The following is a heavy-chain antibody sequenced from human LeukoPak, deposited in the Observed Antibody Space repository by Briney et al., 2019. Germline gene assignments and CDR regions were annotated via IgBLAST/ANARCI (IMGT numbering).Heavy chain of an antibody. CDR2: IRAYNSNT. D-gene: IGHD2-2*01. CDR1: GYTFTSYG. Sequence: ASVKVSCKASGYTFTSYGISWVRQAPGQGLEWMGWIRAYNSNTNYAQKLQGRVTMTTDTSTSTVYMELTSLRSDDPAVYYCARDLGYCSTTSCLRNWFDPWGQGTLVTVSS. CDR3: ARDLGYCSTTSCLRNWFDP. V-gene: IGHV1-18*01. J-gene: IGHJ5*02.